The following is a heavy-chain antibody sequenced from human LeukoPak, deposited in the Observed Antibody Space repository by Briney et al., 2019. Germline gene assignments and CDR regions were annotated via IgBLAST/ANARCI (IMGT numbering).Heavy chain of an antibody. CDR3: ARGEGSGSYYSSYYYYYMDV. J-gene: IGHJ6*03. D-gene: IGHD3-10*01. Sequence: GGSLRLSCAASEFSVGSNYMTWVRQAPGKGLEWVSLIYSGGSTYYADSVKGRFTISRDNSKNTLYLQMNSLRAEDTAVYYCARGEGSGSYYSSYYYYYMDVWGKGTTVTVSS. CDR1: EFSVGSNY. CDR2: IYSGGST. V-gene: IGHV3-66*01.